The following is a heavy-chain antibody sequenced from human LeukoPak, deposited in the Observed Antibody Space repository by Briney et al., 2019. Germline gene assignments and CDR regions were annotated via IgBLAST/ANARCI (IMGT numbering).Heavy chain of an antibody. D-gene: IGHD2-15*01. V-gene: IGHV4-59*08. CDR2: IYYSGST. CDR3: ARGGTDFDY. CDR1: GGSISSYY. Sequence: SETLSLTCTVSGGSISSYYWSWVRQAPGKGLEWIGHIYYSGSTNYNPSLASRVTISVDTSKNQFSLKLSSVTATDTALYYCARGGTDFDYWGQGTLVTVSS. J-gene: IGHJ4*02.